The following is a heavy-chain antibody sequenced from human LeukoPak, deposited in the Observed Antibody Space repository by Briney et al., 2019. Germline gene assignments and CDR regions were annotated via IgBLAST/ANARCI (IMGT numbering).Heavy chain of an antibody. CDR3: ARVGSTCDH. D-gene: IGHD2-15*01. V-gene: IGHV3-7*05. J-gene: IGHJ4*02. CDR1: GFSFRTYW. Sequence: PGGSLRLSCAASGFSFRTYWMSWVRQTPGRGLEWVANIKKDGSETYYVDSVKGRFTISRDNAKSSLYLQMNSLRAEDTAVYYCARVGSTCDHWGQGTLVTVSS. CDR2: IKKDGSET.